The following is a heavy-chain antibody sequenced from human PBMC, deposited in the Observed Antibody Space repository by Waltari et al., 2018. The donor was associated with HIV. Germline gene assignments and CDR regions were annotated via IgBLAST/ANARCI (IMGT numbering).Heavy chain of an antibody. D-gene: IGHD6-19*01. CDR3: ARSPRGEQWLAY. J-gene: IGHJ1*01. CDR1: GGSISTSSYF. V-gene: IGHV4-39*01. CDR2: IFYNGSA. Sequence: QLQLQVSGPGLVQPPEPPSLPCPASGGSISTSSYFWGWLRQSPGQGLDWIGSIFYNGSANYNPSLESRATLSVDTSKNQFSLKLNSVTAADTAVYYCARSPRGEQWLAYWGQGTLVTVSS.